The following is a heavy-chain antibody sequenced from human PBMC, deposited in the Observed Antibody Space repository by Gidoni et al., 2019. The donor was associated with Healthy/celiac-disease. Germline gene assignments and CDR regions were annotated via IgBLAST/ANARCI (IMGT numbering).Heavy chain of an antibody. J-gene: IGHJ4*02. D-gene: IGHD3-22*01. V-gene: IGHV3-30*02. CDR3: AKDYKDDSSGDYYPTFDF. Sequence: RFTISSDNSKNTLYLQMNSLRAEDTAVYYCAKDYKDDSSGDYYPTFDFWGQGTLVTVSS.